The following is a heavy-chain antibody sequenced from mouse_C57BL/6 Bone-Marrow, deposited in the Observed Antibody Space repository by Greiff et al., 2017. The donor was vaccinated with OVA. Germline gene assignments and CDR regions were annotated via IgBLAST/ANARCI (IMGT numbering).Heavy chain of an antibody. CDR3: ARGVTGQFAY. CDR1: GYTFTGYW. CDR2: ILPGSGST. J-gene: IGHJ3*01. V-gene: IGHV1-9*01. D-gene: IGHD2-1*01. Sequence: QVQLQQSGAELMKPGASVKLSCKATGYTFTGYWIEWVKQRPGHGLEWIGEILPGSGSTNYNAKFKGKATFTADTSSNTAYMQLSSLTTEDSAINYCARGVTGQFAYWGQGTLVTVSA.